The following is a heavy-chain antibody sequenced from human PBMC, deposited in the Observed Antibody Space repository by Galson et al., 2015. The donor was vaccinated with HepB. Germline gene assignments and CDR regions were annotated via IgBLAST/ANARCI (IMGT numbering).Heavy chain of an antibody. CDR2: ISYDGSKK. Sequence: SLRLSCAASGFTFSRFAMHWVRQAPGKGLEWVAVISYDGSKKYYADSVKGRFTISRDSSKNTLYLQMNSLRAEDTAVYYCARAPVDTAMVGLDYWGQGTLVTVSS. V-gene: IGHV3-30*04. J-gene: IGHJ4*02. CDR1: GFTFSRFA. D-gene: IGHD5-18*01. CDR3: ARAPVDTAMVGLDY.